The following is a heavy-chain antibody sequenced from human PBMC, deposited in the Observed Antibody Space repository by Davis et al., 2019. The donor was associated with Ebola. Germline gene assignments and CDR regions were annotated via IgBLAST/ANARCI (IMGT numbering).Heavy chain of an antibody. CDR3: ARGPKRGWYFYY. CDR2: INAGNGNT. Sequence: AASVKVSCKASGYTFTSYAMHWVRQAPGQRLEWMGWINAGNGNTKYSQKFQGRVTITRDTSASTAYMELSSLRSEDTAVYYCARGPKRGWYFYYWGQGTLVTVSS. J-gene: IGHJ4*02. CDR1: GYTFTSYA. D-gene: IGHD6-19*01. V-gene: IGHV1-3*01.